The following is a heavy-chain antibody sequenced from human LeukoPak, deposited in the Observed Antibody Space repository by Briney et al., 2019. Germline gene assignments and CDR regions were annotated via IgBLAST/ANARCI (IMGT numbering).Heavy chain of an antibody. D-gene: IGHD1-26*01. Sequence: GGSLRLSYAASGFAVSTNYLSWVRQAPGKGLEWVSVTYSDGSTYYTDSVKGRFTISRDNSKNTLYLQMNSLRPEDTAVYYCARDQRSESYYPWGWFDPWGQGTRVIVSS. CDR2: TYSDGST. CDR3: ARDQRSESYYPWGWFDP. J-gene: IGHJ5*02. V-gene: IGHV3-53*05. CDR1: GFAVSTNY.